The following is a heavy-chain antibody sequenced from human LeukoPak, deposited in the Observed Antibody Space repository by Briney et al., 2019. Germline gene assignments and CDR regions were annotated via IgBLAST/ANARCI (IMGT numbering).Heavy chain of an antibody. CDR2: INHSGST. CDR3: ARDISQWELLGGYYFDY. V-gene: IGHV4-34*01. CDR1: GGSFSGYY. Sequence: PSETLSLTCAVHGGSFSGYYWSWIRQPPGKGLEWIGEINHSGSTNYNPSLKSRVTISVDTSKNQFSLKLSSVTAADTAVYYCARDISQWELLGGYYFDYWGQGTLVTVSS. D-gene: IGHD1-26*01. J-gene: IGHJ4*02.